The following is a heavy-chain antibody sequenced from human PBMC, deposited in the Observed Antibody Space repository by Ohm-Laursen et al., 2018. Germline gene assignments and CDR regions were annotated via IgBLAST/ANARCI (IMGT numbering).Heavy chain of an antibody. V-gene: IGHV3-66*01. Sequence: GSLRLSCAASGFTFSNYWMSWVRQAPGKGLEWVSVINTEDQTFYLNSVKGRFSISRDNSKNTVYLQMNSLRVEDTAVYYCARGIVRGVTGPDYWGQGTLVTVSS. CDR1: GFTFSNYW. J-gene: IGHJ4*02. CDR2: INTEDQT. D-gene: IGHD1-14*01. CDR3: ARGIVRGVTGPDY.